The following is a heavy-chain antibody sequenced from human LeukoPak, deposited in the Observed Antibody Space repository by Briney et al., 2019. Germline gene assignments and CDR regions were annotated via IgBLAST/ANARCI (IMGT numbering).Heavy chain of an antibody. CDR3: ARAGYGDSDFDY. CDR2: IYYSGST. D-gene: IGHD4-17*01. Sequence: PSETLSLTCAVSGGSISSNSYYWGWIRQPPGKGLEWIGSIYYSGSTYYNPSLKSRVTISVDTSKNQFSLKLSSVTAADTAVYYCARAGYGDSDFDYWGQGTLVTVSS. V-gene: IGHV4-39*01. CDR1: GGSISSNSYY. J-gene: IGHJ4*02.